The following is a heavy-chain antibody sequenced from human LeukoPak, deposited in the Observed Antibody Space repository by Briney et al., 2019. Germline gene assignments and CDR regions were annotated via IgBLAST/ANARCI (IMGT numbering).Heavy chain of an antibody. Sequence: SEALSLTCAVYGGSFSGYYWSWIRQPPGKGLEWIGEINHSGSTNYNPSLKSRVTISVDTSKNQFSLKLSSVTAADTAVYYCARGRIPLDYWGQGTLVTVSS. CDR2: INHSGST. CDR3: ARGRIPLDY. CDR1: GGSFSGYY. V-gene: IGHV4-34*01. J-gene: IGHJ4*02. D-gene: IGHD2/OR15-2a*01.